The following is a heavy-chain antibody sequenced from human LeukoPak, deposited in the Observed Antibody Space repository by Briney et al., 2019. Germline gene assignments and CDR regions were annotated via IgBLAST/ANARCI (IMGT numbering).Heavy chain of an antibody. CDR2: ISGSGGST. V-gene: IGHV3-23*01. CDR1: GFTFSSYA. J-gene: IGHJ4*02. Sequence: GGSLRLSCAASGFTFSSYAMSWVRQAPGKGLEWVSAISGSGGSTYYADSVKGRFTISRDNSKDTLYLQMNSLRAEDTAVYYCAKDYVDTAMVGVDYWGQGTLVTVSS. D-gene: IGHD5-18*01. CDR3: AKDYVDTAMVGVDY.